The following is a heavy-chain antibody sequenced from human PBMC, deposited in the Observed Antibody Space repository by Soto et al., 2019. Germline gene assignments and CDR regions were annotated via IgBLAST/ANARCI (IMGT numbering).Heavy chain of an antibody. Sequence: EVQLVESGGGLVQPGGSLRLSCAASGFTVSSNYMSWVRQAPGKGLEWVSVIYSGGSTYYADSVKGRFTISRDNSKNTLYLQMNSLRAEDTAVYYCARTPCGGDCYSPVVDAFDIWGQGTMVTVSS. D-gene: IGHD2-21*02. J-gene: IGHJ3*02. CDR2: IYSGGST. V-gene: IGHV3-66*01. CDR3: ARTPCGGDCYSPVVDAFDI. CDR1: GFTVSSNY.